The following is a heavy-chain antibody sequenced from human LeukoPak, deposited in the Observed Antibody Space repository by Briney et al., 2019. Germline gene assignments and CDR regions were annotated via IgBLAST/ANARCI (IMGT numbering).Heavy chain of an antibody. V-gene: IGHV3-23*01. D-gene: IGHD3-10*01. CDR1: GFTFSSYA. CDR3: AKGVSSSGNYRFDY. Sequence: GGSLRLSCAASGFTFSSYAMSWVRQAPGKGLEWVSAISGSGGSTYYADSVKGRFTISRDNSKNTLYVQMNSLRAEDTAVYYCAKGVSSSGNYRFDYWGQGTLVTVSS. CDR2: ISGSGGST. J-gene: IGHJ4*02.